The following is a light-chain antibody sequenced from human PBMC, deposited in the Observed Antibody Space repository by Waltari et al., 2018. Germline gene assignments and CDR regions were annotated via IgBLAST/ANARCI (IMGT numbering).Light chain of an antibody. Sequence: NFILTQPHSVSESPGKTITHSCTRSSGTIASNYVQWYRQRPGSAPTTLINEDNQRASGVPYRFSGSIDYSSNSAFLTISTLKTEDEADYYCQSYDRSTVIFGGGTKLTVL. J-gene: IGLJ2*01. CDR1: SGTIASNY. CDR2: EDN. V-gene: IGLV6-57*03. CDR3: QSYDRSTVI.